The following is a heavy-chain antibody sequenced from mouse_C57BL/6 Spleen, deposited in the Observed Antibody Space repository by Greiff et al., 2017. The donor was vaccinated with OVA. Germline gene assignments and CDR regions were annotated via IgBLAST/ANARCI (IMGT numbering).Heavy chain of an antibody. V-gene: IGHV1-81*01. CDR1: GYTFTSYG. J-gene: IGHJ1*03. CDR3: ASPSTGSSGYWYFDV. Sequence: QVQLQQSGAELARPGASVKLSCKASGYTFTSYGISWVKQRTGQGLEWIGEIYPRSGNTYYNEKFKGKATLTADKSSSTAYMELRSLTSEDSAVYFCASPSTGSSGYWYFDVWGTGTTVTVSS. CDR2: IYPRSGNT. D-gene: IGHD1-1*01.